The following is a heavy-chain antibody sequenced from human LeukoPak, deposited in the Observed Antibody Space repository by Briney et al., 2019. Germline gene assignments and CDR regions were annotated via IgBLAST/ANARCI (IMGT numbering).Heavy chain of an antibody. CDR1: GYTFTGYY. CDR2: INPNSGGT. V-gene: IGHV1-2*02. Sequence: ASVKVSCKASGYTFTGYYMHWVRQAPGQGLEWMGWINPNSGGTNYAQKFQGRVTMTRDKSISTAYMELSRLRSDDTAVYYCASSGGNTGPEEQKYFQHWGQGTLVTVSS. J-gene: IGHJ1*01. CDR3: ASSGGNTGPEEQKYFQH. D-gene: IGHD4-23*01.